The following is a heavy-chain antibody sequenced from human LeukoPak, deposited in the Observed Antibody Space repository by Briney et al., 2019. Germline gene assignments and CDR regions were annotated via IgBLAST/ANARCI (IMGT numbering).Heavy chain of an antibody. J-gene: IGHJ4*02. CDR2: IYYSGST. CDR1: GGSITYYH. V-gene: IGHV4-59*08. D-gene: IGHD6-13*01. Sequence: SETLSLTCTVSGGSITYYHWSWIRQPPGKGLEWIGYIYYSGSTDYNPSLKSRVTISVDTPKNQFSLKLSSVTAADTAVYYCARRLSSWYAFDYWDQGTLVTVSS. CDR3: ARRLSSWYAFDY.